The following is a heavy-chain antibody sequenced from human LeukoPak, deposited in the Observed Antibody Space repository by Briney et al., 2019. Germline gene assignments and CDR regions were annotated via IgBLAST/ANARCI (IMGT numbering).Heavy chain of an antibody. V-gene: IGHV3-21*01. CDR2: ISGRSSHI. Sequence: GRSLRPSCSASGFSFSDYDMNSVRQAPRKCLEWVSAISGRSSHIYYGESVKGRFTISRDNAKNSLYLQMDSLGVEGTAVYYCGRAFPPRRTSSAGDLWGQGTLVIVSS. J-gene: IGHJ1*01. D-gene: IGHD3-16*01. CDR3: GRAFPPRRTSSAGDL. CDR1: GFSFSDYD.